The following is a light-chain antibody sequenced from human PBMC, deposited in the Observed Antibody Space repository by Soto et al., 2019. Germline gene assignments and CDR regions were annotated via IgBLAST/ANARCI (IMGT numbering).Light chain of an antibody. CDR1: QSFRGL. V-gene: IGKV3-11*01. CDR3: QRRHMWPLT. Sequence: EVVLTQSPVTLSLSPGERATLSCRASQSFRGLLAWYQQKPGQAPRLLISDAYNRATGIPPRFSGSGSGTAFTFTISSLEPEDFAVYYCQRRHMWPLTFGEGTRLEIK. CDR2: DAY. J-gene: IGKJ5*01.